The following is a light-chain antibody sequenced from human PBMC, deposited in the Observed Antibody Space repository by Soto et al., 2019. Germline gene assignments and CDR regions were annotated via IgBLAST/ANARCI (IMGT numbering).Light chain of an antibody. J-gene: IGKJ1*01. V-gene: IGKV1-5*03. Sequence: DIQMTQSPSTLSASVGDRVTITCRASQSISSWLAWYQQKPVKAPKLLIYKASSLESGVPSRFSGSGSGTEFTLTISILQPEDFATYYCQQYNNYPWTFGQGTKVEIK. CDR1: QSISSW. CDR3: QQYNNYPWT. CDR2: KAS.